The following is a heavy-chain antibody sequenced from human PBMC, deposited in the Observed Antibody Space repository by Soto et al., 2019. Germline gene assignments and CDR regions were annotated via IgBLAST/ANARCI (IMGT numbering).Heavy chain of an antibody. Sequence: SETLSLTCTVSGGSISSYYWSWIRQPPGKGLEWIGYIYYSGSTNYNPSLKSRVTISVDTSKNQFSLKLSSVTAADTAVYYCARAFQTVTPDYWGQGTLVTVSS. D-gene: IGHD4-17*01. CDR1: GGSISSYY. J-gene: IGHJ4*02. CDR3: ARAFQTVTPDY. CDR2: IYYSGST. V-gene: IGHV4-59*01.